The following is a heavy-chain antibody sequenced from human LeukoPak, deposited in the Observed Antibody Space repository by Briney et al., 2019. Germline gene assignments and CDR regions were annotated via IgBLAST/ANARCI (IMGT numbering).Heavy chain of an antibody. Sequence: PGGSLRLSCAASGFTFSSYWMSWVRQAPGKGLEGVANIKQDGSEKYYVDSVKGRFTISRDNAKNSLYLQMNSLRAEDTAVYYGAREIVVVIADDAFNIWGQGTMVTVSS. CDR1: GFTFSSYW. D-gene: IGHD2-21*01. CDR2: IKQDGSEK. V-gene: IGHV3-7*01. J-gene: IGHJ3*02. CDR3: AREIVVVIADDAFNI.